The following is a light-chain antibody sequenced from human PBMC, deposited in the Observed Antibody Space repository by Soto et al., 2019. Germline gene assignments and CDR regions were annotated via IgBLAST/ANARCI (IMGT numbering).Light chain of an antibody. CDR3: QYYDSSLSAL. CDR1: SSKIGAGYG. Sequence: QLVLTHPPSVSGAPGQRVTISCTGSSSKIGAGYGIQWYQQLPGTAPKLLIYGDKNRPSGVPDRFSASKSDTSASLVITGLQAEDEADYYCQYYDSSLSALFGGGTKLTVL. V-gene: IGLV1-40*01. CDR2: GDK. J-gene: IGLJ3*02.